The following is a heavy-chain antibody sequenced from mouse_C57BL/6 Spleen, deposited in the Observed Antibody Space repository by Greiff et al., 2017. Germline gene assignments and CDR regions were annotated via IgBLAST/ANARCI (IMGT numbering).Heavy chain of an antibody. D-gene: IGHD2-3*01. CDR1: GYTFTSYW. CDR2: IYPGNSDT. V-gene: IGHV1-5*01. Sequence: EVQLQQSGTVLARPGASVKMSCKTSGYTFTSYWMHWVKQRPGQGLEWIGAIYPGNSDTSYNQKFKGKAKLTAVTSASTAYTELSSLTNEDSAVYYCTRTRGLLPYYYAMDYWGQGTSVTVSS. J-gene: IGHJ4*01. CDR3: TRTRGLLPYYYAMDY.